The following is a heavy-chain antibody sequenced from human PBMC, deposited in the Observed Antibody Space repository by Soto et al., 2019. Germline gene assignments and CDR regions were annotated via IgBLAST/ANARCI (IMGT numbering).Heavy chain of an antibody. CDR2: MNPNSGNT. Sequence: ASVKVSCTASGYPFTSYDINWVRQATGQGLEWMGWMNPNSGNTLYAQKFQGRVTMTRNTSISTGYMELSSMRSEDTAVYYVARVHYYGMDVWGQGTTVTVSS. CDR3: ARVHYYGMDV. V-gene: IGHV1-8*01. J-gene: IGHJ6*02. CDR1: GYPFTSYD.